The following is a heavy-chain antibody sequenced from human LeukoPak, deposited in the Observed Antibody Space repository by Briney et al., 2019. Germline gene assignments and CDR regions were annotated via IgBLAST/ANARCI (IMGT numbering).Heavy chain of an antibody. CDR1: GGSISSSSYY. V-gene: IGHV4-39*07. D-gene: IGHD5-24*01. CDR3: ARGYYNYWALQY. CDR2: IYYSGST. Sequence: SETLSLTCTVSGGSISSSSYYWGWIRQPPGKGLEWIGSIYYSGSTYYNPSLKSRVTISVDTSKNQFSLKLSSVTAADTAVYYCARGYYNYWALQYWGQGTLVTVSS. J-gene: IGHJ4*02.